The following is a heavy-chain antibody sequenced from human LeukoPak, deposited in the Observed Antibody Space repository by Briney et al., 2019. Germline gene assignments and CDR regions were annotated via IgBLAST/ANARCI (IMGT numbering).Heavy chain of an antibody. V-gene: IGHV3-9*01. J-gene: IGHJ4*02. CDR1: GFTFDDYA. CDR2: ISWNSGSI. CDR3: AGLDARYDSSGYYLDY. D-gene: IGHD3-22*01. Sequence: GGSLRLSCAASGFTFDDYAMHWVRQAPGKGLEWVSGISWNSGSIGYADSVKGRFTISRDNAKNTLYLQMNSLRAEDTAVYYCAGLDARYDSSGYYLDYWGQGTLVTVSS.